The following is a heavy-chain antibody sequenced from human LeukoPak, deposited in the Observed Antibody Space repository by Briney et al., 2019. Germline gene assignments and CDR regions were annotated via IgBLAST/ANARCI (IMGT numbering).Heavy chain of an antibody. CDR2: IGDTT. D-gene: IGHD5-12*01. J-gene: IGHJ4*02. CDR1: GFTFSIYA. V-gene: IGHV3-23*01. Sequence: GGSLRLSCAASGFTFSIYAMSWVRQAPGKGLEWVSAIGDTTYYADSVEGRFTISRDNSKNTLYLQMNSLRAEDTAVYYCARDRPHVIVATTPPLWGQGTLVTVSS. CDR3: ARDRPHVIVATTPPL.